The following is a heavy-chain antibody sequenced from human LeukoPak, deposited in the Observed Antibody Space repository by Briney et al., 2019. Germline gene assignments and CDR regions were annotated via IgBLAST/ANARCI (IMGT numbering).Heavy chain of an antibody. CDR3: ARGPYSIGWFDY. D-gene: IGHD6-19*01. Sequence: GGSLRLSCAASGSTFSSYSMNWVRQAPGKGLEWVSSISSSSSYISYADSMKGRFTISRDNAKNSLYLQMNSLRAEDTAVYYCARGPYSIGWFDYWGQGTLVTVSS. CDR2: ISSSSSYI. J-gene: IGHJ4*02. V-gene: IGHV3-21*01. CDR1: GSTFSSYS.